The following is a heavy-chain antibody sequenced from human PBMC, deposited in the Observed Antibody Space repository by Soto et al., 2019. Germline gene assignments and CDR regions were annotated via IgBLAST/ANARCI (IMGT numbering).Heavy chain of an antibody. D-gene: IGHD6-19*01. CDR3: ARHIAVSGTRGFDF. Sequence: SETLSLTCAVSGGSISTNWWSWVRQPPGKGLEWIGEIYHSGATNYNPSLKNRVTMSVDKSQNHLSLNLNSVTAADTAVYYCARHIAVSGTRGFDFWGHGTLGTVSS. V-gene: IGHV4-4*02. CDR2: IYHSGAT. CDR1: GGSISTNW. J-gene: IGHJ4*01.